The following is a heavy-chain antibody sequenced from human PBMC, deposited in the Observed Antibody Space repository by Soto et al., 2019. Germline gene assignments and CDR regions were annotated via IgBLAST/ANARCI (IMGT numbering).Heavy chain of an antibody. CDR2: IYYSGTT. J-gene: IGHJ4*02. D-gene: IGHD1-1*01. CDR3: ARLGDYLWETKLEY. CDR1: GDSFSSSDYY. Sequence: HLQLQESGPGLVKPSETLSLTCTVSGDSFSSSDYYWGWIRQPPGKGLEWIGSIYYSGTTYYNPSLKSRVTISLDTSRNQFSLKLNSVTAADTATYYCARLGDYLWETKLEYWGQGTLVTVAS. V-gene: IGHV4-39*01.